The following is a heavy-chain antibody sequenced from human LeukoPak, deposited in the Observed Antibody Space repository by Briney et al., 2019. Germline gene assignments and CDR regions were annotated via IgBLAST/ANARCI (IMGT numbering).Heavy chain of an antibody. J-gene: IGHJ4*02. D-gene: IGHD3-10*01. Sequence: VASVKVSCKASGYTFTGYYLHWLRQAPGQGLEWMGRINPSSGGTNYAQKFQGRVTMTRDTSINTAYMDLSSLRSDDTAVYYCARGPSGSDYWGQGTLVTVSS. CDR1: GYTFTGYY. CDR2: INPSSGGT. V-gene: IGHV1-2*06. CDR3: ARGPSGSDY.